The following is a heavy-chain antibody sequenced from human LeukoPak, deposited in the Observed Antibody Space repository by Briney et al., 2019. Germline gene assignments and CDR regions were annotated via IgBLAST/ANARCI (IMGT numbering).Heavy chain of an antibody. Sequence: ASVKVSCKASGYTFTGYYMHWVRHAPGQGLEWMGWINPNSGGTNYAQKFQGRVTMTRDTSISTAYMELSRLRSDDTAVYYCARDLSSSSYGLDYWGQGTLVTVSS. J-gene: IGHJ4*02. CDR1: GYTFTGYY. V-gene: IGHV1-2*02. CDR2: INPNSGGT. D-gene: IGHD6-6*01. CDR3: ARDLSSSSYGLDY.